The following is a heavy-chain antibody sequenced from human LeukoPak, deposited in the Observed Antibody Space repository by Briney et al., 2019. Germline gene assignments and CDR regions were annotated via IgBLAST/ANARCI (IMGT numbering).Heavy chain of an antibody. V-gene: IGHV4-34*01. CDR1: GGSFSGYY. CDR3: ARGLYYDFWSGYMVPFDY. D-gene: IGHD3-3*01. Sequence: SETLSLTCAVYGGSFSGYYWSWIRQPPGKGLEWIGEINHSGSTNCNPSLKSRVTISVDTSKNQFSLKLSSVTAADTAVYYCARGLYYDFWSGYMVPFDYWGQGTLVTVSS. CDR2: INHSGST. J-gene: IGHJ4*02.